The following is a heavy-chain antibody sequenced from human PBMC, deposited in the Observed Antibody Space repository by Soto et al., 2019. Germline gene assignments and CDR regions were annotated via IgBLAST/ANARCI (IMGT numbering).Heavy chain of an antibody. CDR2: IKRDGSEK. V-gene: IGHV3-7*03. CDR3: ARDYYGSGSYYPWDYYYYYGMDV. D-gene: IGHD3-10*01. J-gene: IGHJ6*02. Sequence: VGSLRLSCAASGFTFSSYWMSWVRQAPGKGLEWVANIKRDGSEKYYVDSVKGRFTISRDNAKNSLYLQMNSLRAEDTAVYYCARDYYGSGSYYPWDYYYYYGMDVWGQGTTVTVSS. CDR1: GFTFSSYW.